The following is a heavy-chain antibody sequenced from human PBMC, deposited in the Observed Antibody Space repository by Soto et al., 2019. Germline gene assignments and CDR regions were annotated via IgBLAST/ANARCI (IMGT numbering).Heavy chain of an antibody. J-gene: IGHJ3*02. Sequence: PGGPLRLSCAASGFTFSSHGMHWVRQAPGKGLEWVAVISYDGTNNYYTESVKGRFTISRDNSKNTLFLQMNSLRAEDTAVYFCAKEDCSGGSCYFSAFDIWGQGTMVTVSS. CDR1: GFTFSSHG. D-gene: IGHD2-15*01. CDR3: AKEDCSGGSCYFSAFDI. V-gene: IGHV3-30*18. CDR2: ISYDGTNN.